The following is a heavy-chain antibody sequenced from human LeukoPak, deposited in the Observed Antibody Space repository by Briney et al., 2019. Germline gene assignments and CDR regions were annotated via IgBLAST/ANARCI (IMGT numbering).Heavy chain of an antibody. Sequence: SETLSLTCTVSDGSISSGDYYWSWIRQPPGKGLEWIGYIYYSGSTYYNPSLKSRVTISVDTSKNQFSLKLSSVTAADTAVYYCARVGYCSSTSCYTEYYFDYWGQGTLVTVSS. CDR1: DGSISSGDYY. D-gene: IGHD2-2*02. V-gene: IGHV4-30-4*08. CDR2: IYYSGST. CDR3: ARVGYCSSTSCYTEYYFDY. J-gene: IGHJ4*02.